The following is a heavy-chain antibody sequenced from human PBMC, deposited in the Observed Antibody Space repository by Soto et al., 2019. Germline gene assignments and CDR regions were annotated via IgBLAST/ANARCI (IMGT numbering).Heavy chain of an antibody. CDR3: AREKSDFDY. Sequence: QIQLLQSGAEVKKPGPSVKVTCKASGYTFRNFGISWVRQAPGQGLEWMGWISASNANANYAQTFQGRLTRTAETSTSTAYMELSSLRSDDTAVYYCAREKSDFDYWGQGTLGAVSS. V-gene: IGHV1-18*01. J-gene: IGHJ4*02. CDR2: ISASNANA. CDR1: GYTFRNFG.